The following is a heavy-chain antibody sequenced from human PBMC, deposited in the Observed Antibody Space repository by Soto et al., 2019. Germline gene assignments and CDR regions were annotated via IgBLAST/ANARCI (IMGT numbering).Heavy chain of an antibody. V-gene: IGHV3-73*01. D-gene: IGHD5-12*01. CDR2: IRSKANSYAT. Sequence: EVQLVESGGGLVQPGGSLKLSCAASGFTFSGSAMHWVRQASGKGLEWVGRIRSKANSYATAYAASVKGRFNIPRDDSKNTAYLQMNSLKTEDTAVYYCSIVATIGGYWGQGTLVTVSS. J-gene: IGHJ4*02. CDR1: GFTFSGSA. CDR3: SIVATIGGY.